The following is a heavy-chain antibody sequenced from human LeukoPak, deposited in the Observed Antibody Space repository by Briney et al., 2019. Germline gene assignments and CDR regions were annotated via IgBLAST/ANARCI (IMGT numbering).Heavy chain of an antibody. CDR1: GYTFTSYG. D-gene: IGHD2-2*01. V-gene: IGHV1-18*01. Sequence: GASVKVSCKASGYTFTSYGISWVRQAPGQGLEWMGWISAYNGNTNYAQKLQGRVAMTTDTSTSTAYMELRSLRSDDTAVYYCARGIVVPAAMQRENWFDPWGQGTLVTVSS. CDR2: ISAYNGNT. J-gene: IGHJ5*02. CDR3: ARGIVVPAAMQRENWFDP.